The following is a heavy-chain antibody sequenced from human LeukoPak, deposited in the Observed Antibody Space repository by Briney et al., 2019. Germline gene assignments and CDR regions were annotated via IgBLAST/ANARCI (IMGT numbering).Heavy chain of an antibody. CDR1: GFTFSTYW. CDR2: INSDGSST. D-gene: IGHD6-13*01. J-gene: IGHJ3*02. CDR3: ARVTSSRGASDI. Sequence: SGGSLRLSCAASGFTFSTYWMHWVRQAPGKGLVWVSRINSDGSSTNYADSVKGRFTISRDNAKNTLYVQMNSLRGEDTAVYYCARVTSSRGASDIWGPGTMVIVSS. V-gene: IGHV3-74*01.